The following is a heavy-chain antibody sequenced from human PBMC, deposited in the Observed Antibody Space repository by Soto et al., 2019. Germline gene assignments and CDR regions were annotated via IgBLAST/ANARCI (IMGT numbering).Heavy chain of an antibody. CDR1: GGSISSYY. CDR2: IYYSGST. D-gene: IGHD6-19*01. J-gene: IGHJ6*02. CDR3: ASLQSLQGSGYYYGMDV. Sequence: SETLSLTCTVSGGSISSYYWSWIRQPPGKGLEWIGYIYYSGSTNYNPSLKSRVTISVDTSKNQFSLKLSSVTAADTAVYYCASLQSLQGSGYYYGMDVWGQGTTVTVSS. V-gene: IGHV4-59*08.